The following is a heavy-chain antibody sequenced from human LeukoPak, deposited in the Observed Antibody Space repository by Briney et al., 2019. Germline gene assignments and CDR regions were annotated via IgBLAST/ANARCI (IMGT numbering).Heavy chain of an antibody. CDR1: GGTFSSYA. J-gene: IGHJ4*02. D-gene: IGHD5-12*01. CDR2: IIPIFGTA. Sequence: GASVKVSCKASGGTFSSYAISRVRQAPGRGLEWMGGIIPIFGTANYAQKFQGRVTITADKSTSTAYMELSSLRSEDTAVYYCARGDPSTDSGYGYWGQGTLVTVSS. V-gene: IGHV1-69*06. CDR3: ARGDPSTDSGYGY.